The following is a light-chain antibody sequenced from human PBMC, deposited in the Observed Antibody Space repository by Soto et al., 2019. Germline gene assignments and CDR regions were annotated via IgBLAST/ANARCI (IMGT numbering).Light chain of an antibody. Sequence: SVLTQPASVSGSPGQSITISCTGTSSDVGSYNLVSWYQQHPGKAPKLMIYEVSKRPSGVSNRFSGSKSGNTASLTISGFQSEDEADYYCCSYAGSSTFAFYVFGTGTKLTV. CDR2: EVS. CDR1: SSDVGSYNL. J-gene: IGLJ1*01. V-gene: IGLV2-23*02. CDR3: CSYAGSSTFAFYV.